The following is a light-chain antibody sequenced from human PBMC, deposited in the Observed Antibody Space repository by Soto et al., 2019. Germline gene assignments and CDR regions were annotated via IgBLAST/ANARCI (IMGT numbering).Light chain of an antibody. CDR3: MQGIFWPRT. CDR2: EVS. V-gene: IGKV2-29*03. J-gene: IGKJ1*01. Sequence: DVVTTQSPLSLSVTPGQPASISCKSSQSLLHITGETFLFWYLQKPGQSPQLLIYEVSTRVSGVPDRFSGSGSGTDFTLKISRVEAEDVGIYYCMQGIFWPRTFGQGTKVDIK. CDR1: QSLLHITGETF.